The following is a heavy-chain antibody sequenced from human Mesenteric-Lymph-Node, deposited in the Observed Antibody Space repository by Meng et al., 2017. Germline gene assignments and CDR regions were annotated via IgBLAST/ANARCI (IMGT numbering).Heavy chain of an antibody. D-gene: IGHD2-2*01. CDR1: GYTFTGYY. V-gene: IGHV1-2*02. J-gene: IGHJ3*02. CDR3: ARDDGVPSDAFDI. Sequence: VSVQVSCKASGYTFTGYYMHWVRQAPGQGLEWMGWINPNSGGTNYAQKFQGRVTMTRDTSISTAYMELSRLRSDDTAVYYCARDDGVPSDAFDIWGQGTMVTVSS. CDR2: INPNSGGT.